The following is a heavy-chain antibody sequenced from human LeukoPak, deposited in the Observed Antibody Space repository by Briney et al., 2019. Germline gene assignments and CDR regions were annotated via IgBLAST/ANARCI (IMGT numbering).Heavy chain of an antibody. J-gene: IGHJ6*02. V-gene: IGHV3-23*01. CDR3: AKDLNGCNLNYYSYGMDV. Sequence: GGSLRLSCAASGFTFSSYAMNWVRQAPGKGLEWVSTISGRGGSTYYADSVKGRFTISRDNSKNTPYLQMNSLRAEDTAVYYCAKDLNGCNLNYYSYGMDVWGQGTTVTVSS. D-gene: IGHD5-24*01. CDR1: GFTFSSYA. CDR2: ISGRGGST.